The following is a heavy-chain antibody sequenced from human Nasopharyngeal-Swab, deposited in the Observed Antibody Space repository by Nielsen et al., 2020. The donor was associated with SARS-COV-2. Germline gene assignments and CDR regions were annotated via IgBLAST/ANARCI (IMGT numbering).Heavy chain of an antibody. CDR1: GYTFTSHA. Sequence: ASVKVSCKASGYTFTSHAMNWVRQAPGQGLEWMGWINTNTGNPTYAQGFTGRFVFSLDTSVSTAYLQISSLKAEDTAVYYCARVQGGIVVVPAFDYWGQGTLVTVSS. J-gene: IGHJ4*02. D-gene: IGHD2-2*01. CDR2: INTNTGNP. CDR3: ARVQGGIVVVPAFDY. V-gene: IGHV7-4-1*02.